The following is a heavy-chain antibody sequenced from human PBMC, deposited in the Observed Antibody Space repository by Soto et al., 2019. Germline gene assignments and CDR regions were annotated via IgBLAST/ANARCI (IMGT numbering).Heavy chain of an antibody. CDR2: IKQDGSEK. V-gene: IGHV3-7*01. CDR1: GFTFSSYW. J-gene: IGHJ4*02. Sequence: QPGGSLRLSCAASGFTFSSYWMSWVRQAPGKGLEWVANIKQDGSEKYYVDSVKGRFSISRDNAKNSLYLQMSSLRAEDTAVYFCARDPDSSGYYLYFDYWGQGTLVTVSS. D-gene: IGHD3-22*01. CDR3: ARDPDSSGYYLYFDY.